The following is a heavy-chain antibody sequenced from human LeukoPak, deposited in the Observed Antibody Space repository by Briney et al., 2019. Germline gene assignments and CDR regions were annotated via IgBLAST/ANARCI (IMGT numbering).Heavy chain of an antibody. CDR3: TSALNLVLGELLGY. CDR2: IKTEAEDGTT. D-gene: IGHD3-16*01. Sequence: PGGSLRLSCAASGFIFSKAWMAWVRQAPGKGLEWVGHIKTEAEDGTTDYAAPVKGRFTISRDDAKSTLYLQMNILNTEDTAVYFCTSALNLVLGELLGYWGQGTLVTVSS. J-gene: IGHJ4*02. CDR1: GFIFSKAW. V-gene: IGHV3-15*01.